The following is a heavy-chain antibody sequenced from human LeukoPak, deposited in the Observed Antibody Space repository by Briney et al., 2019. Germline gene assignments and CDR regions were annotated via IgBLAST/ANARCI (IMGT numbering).Heavy chain of an antibody. V-gene: IGHV4-59*05. J-gene: IGHJ4*02. CDR1: GGSISSYY. D-gene: IGHD6-19*01. CDR2: IYYSGST. CDR3: ATLFSSGWDERFDY. Sequence: PSETLSLTCTVSGGSISSYYWSWIRQPPGKGLEWIGSIYYSGSTYYNPSLKSRVTISVDTSKNQFSLKLSSVTAADTVVYYCATLFSSGWDERFDYWGQGTLVTVSS.